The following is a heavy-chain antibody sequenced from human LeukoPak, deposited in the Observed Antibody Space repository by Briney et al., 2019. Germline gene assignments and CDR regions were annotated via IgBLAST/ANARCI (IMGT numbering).Heavy chain of an antibody. D-gene: IGHD2-15*01. Sequence: GGSLRLSCAASSFSFSDAWMNWVRQAPGKGLEWVGHIRSKADGGTPDYIAPVKGRFTISRDDSKDTLYLQMNSLNTEDTAMYYCTTRSPARYCSDGACYSSADYWGQGTLVTVSS. J-gene: IGHJ4*02. CDR1: SFSFSDAW. CDR3: TTRSPARYCSDGACYSSADY. CDR2: IRSKADGGTP. V-gene: IGHV3-15*07.